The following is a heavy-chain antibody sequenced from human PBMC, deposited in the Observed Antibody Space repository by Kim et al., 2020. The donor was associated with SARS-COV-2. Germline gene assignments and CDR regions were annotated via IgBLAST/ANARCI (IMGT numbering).Heavy chain of an antibody. Sequence: YYADSVKGRFTISRDNAKNSLYLQMNSLRAEDTAVYYCARDLFFGYAFDIWGQGTMVTVSS. J-gene: IGHJ3*02. CDR3: ARDLFFGYAFDI. V-gene: IGHV3-21*01. D-gene: IGHD3-3*01.